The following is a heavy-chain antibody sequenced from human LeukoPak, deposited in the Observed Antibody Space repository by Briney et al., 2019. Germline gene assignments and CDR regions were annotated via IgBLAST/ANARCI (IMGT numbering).Heavy chain of an antibody. J-gene: IGHJ3*02. CDR1: GFTFSSHC. CDR2: IKQDGSER. D-gene: IGHD6-19*01. Sequence: PGGSLRLSCAASGFTFSSHCMTWVRQAPGKGLEWVANIKQDGSERYYVDSLKGRFTISRDNAKNSLYLEMNSLRVEDTAVYYCARDPDMAVAPDDAFDIWGQGTMVTVSS. V-gene: IGHV3-7*03. CDR3: ARDPDMAVAPDDAFDI.